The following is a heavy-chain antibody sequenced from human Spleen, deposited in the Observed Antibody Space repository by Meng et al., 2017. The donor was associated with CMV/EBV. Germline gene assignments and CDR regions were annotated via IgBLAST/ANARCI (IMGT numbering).Heavy chain of an antibody. V-gene: IGHV4-31*02. CDR1: ITNDGYY. D-gene: IGHD3-22*01. J-gene: IGHJ4*02. Sequence: ITNDGYYWSWIRQHPGKGLEWIGYIYYNGNTYYNPSLKSRLTIGVDTSNNQFSLRLTSVTAADTAVYYCARAYYFDAGPYSTPLNFDYWGQGTLVTVSS. CDR2: IYYNGNT. CDR3: ARAYYFDAGPYSTPLNFDY.